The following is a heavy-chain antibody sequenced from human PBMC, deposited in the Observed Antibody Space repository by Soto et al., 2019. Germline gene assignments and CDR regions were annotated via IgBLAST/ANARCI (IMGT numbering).Heavy chain of an antibody. CDR3: ARGGEAAGTVVSWFDP. J-gene: IGHJ5*02. CDR2: INHSGST. CDR1: GGSFSGYY. V-gene: IGHV4-34*01. Sequence: PSETLSLTCAVYGGSFSGYYWSWIRQPPGKGLEWIGEINHSGSTNYNPSLKSRVTISVDTSKNQFSLKLSSVTAADTAVYYCARGGEAAGTVVSWFDPWGQGTLVTVSS. D-gene: IGHD6-13*01.